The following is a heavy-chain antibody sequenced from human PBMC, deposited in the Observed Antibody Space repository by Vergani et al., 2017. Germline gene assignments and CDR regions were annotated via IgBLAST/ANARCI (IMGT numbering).Heavy chain of an antibody. CDR2: INPNSGST. CDR1: GYTFTGYY. J-gene: IGHJ1*01. CDR3: AREGTDYGDYGGGEYFQH. Sequence: QVQLVQSGAEVKKPGASVKVSCKASGYTFTGYYMHWVRQAPGQGLEWMGWINPNSGSTNYAQKFQGRVTMTRDTSISTAYMELSRLRSDDTAVYYCAREGTDYGDYGGGEYFQHGGQGTLVTVSS. D-gene: IGHD4-17*01. V-gene: IGHV1-2*02.